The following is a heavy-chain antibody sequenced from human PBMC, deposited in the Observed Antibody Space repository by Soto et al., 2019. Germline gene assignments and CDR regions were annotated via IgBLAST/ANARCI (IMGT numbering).Heavy chain of an antibody. Sequence: QVQLQESGPRLVKPSGSLSLTCGVSGGTVASSHWWSWVRQSPSRGLEWIGNVYHTGDTNFNPSHQSRVTFSVDKSNNQFSLRLTSLTAADTAVYFCAREIVTAGGNNYFDPWGPGTLVTVSS. CDR1: GGTVASSHW. J-gene: IGHJ5*02. CDR3: AREIVTAGGNNYFDP. CDR2: VYHTGDT. D-gene: IGHD2-21*02. V-gene: IGHV4-4*02.